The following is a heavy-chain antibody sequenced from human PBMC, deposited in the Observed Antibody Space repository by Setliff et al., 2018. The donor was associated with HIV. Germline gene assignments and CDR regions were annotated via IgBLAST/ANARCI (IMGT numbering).Heavy chain of an antibody. CDR2: LSGHTMTT. V-gene: IGHV3-23*01. Sequence: GGSLRLSCAASGFTFSSHTMSWVRQAPGKGLEWVSSLSGHTMTTYYAGSVKGRSTISRDVSNNTLYLQMNSLRAEDTAIYFCAKNDDILTGFANWGQGTLVTVSS. D-gene: IGHD3-9*01. J-gene: IGHJ4*02. CDR1: GFTFSSHT. CDR3: AKNDDILTGFAN.